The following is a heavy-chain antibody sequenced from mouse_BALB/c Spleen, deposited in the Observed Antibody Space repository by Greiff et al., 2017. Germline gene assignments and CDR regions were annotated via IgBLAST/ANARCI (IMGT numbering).Heavy chain of an antibody. Sequence: QVQLQQPGAELVKPGASVKMSCKASGYTFTSYNMHWVKQTPGQGLEWIGAIYPGNGDTSYNQKFKGKATLTADKSSSTAYMQLSSLTSEDSAVYYCARMYDGFMDYWGQGTSVTVSS. CDR1: GYTFTSYN. CDR3: ARMYDGFMDY. J-gene: IGHJ4*01. CDR2: IYPGNGDT. V-gene: IGHV1-12*01. D-gene: IGHD2-14*01.